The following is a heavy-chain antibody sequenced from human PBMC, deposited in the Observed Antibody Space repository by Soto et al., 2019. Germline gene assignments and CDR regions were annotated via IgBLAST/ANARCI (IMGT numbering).Heavy chain of an antibody. V-gene: IGHV3-53*01. D-gene: IGHD6-19*01. CDR3: VQTTGWPGFDF. CDR1: GFAVSSKY. J-gene: IGHJ4*02. CDR2: IYGGGTT. Sequence: EVQLVESGGGLIQPGGSLRLSCAASGFAVSSKYMTWVRQAPGKGLEWVSVIYGGGTTYYADSVKGRFTISRDTSKNPLYLQMNRLRAEVTAVYYCVQTTGWPGFDFWGQGTLVTVSS.